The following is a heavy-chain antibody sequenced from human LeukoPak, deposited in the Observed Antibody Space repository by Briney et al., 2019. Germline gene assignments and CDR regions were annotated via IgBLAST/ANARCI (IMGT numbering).Heavy chain of an antibody. D-gene: IGHD3-22*01. CDR1: GFTFSSYS. J-gene: IGHJ4*02. V-gene: IGHV3-48*01. Sequence: PGGSLRLSCAASGFTFSSYSMNWVRQAPGKGLEWVSYISSSSSTTYYADSVKGRFTISRDNAKISLYLQMNSLRAEDTAVYYCASDYYDSSGIDYWGQGTLVTVSS. CDR2: ISSSSSTT. CDR3: ASDYYDSSGIDY.